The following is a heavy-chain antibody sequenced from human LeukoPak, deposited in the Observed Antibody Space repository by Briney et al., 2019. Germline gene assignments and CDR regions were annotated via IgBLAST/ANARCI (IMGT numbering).Heavy chain of an antibody. CDR1: GGSFSGYY. Sequence: PSETLSLTCAVYGGSFSGYYWSWIRQPPGKGLEWIGEINHSGSTNYNPSLKSRVTISVDTSKNQFSLKLSSVTAADTAVYYCARGGYSGYEVRFDYWGQGTLVTVPS. CDR2: INHSGST. J-gene: IGHJ4*02. D-gene: IGHD5-12*01. CDR3: ARGGYSGYEVRFDY. V-gene: IGHV4-34*01.